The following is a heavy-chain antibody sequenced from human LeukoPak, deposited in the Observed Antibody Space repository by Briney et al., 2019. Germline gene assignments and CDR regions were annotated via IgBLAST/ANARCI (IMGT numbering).Heavy chain of an antibody. D-gene: IGHD4-17*01. J-gene: IGHJ3*02. V-gene: IGHV4-39*07. CDR1: GGSISSGSYY. CDR3: ARGSWTTVTTYAFDI. Sequence: KPSETLSLTCTVSGGSISSGSYYWSWIRQPPGKGLEWIGEINHSGSTNYNPSLKSRVTISVDTPKNQFSLKLSSVTAADTAVYYCARGSWTTVTTYAFDIWGQGTMVTVSS. CDR2: INHSGST.